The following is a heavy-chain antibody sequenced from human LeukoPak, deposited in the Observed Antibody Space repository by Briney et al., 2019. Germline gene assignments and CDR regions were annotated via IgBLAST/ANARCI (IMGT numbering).Heavy chain of an antibody. Sequence: GASLRLSCAASGFTLSSYAMSWVRQAPGKGLESVSAISGSGGSTYYADSVKGRFTISRDNSKNTLYLQMNSLRAEDTAVYYCAKALYSSGWYPADYWGQGTLVTVSS. D-gene: IGHD6-19*01. J-gene: IGHJ4*02. CDR3: AKALYSSGWYPADY. V-gene: IGHV3-23*01. CDR2: ISGSGGST. CDR1: GFTLSSYA.